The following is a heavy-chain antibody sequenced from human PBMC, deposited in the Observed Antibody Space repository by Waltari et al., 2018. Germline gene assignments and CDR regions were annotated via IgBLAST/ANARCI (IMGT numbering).Heavy chain of an antibody. Sequence: QVQLQESGPGLVKPSETLSLTCTCSGGASSSYYWSWIRQPPGKGLEWIGYIYYRGSTNYTPSIKSRVTISVDTSKNQFALKLSSVTGADTAVYYCARVTLSAFEIWGQRTMVTVSS. D-gene: IGHD4-4*01. J-gene: IGHJ3*02. V-gene: IGHV4-59*01. CDR3: ARVTLSAFEI. CDR2: IYYRGST. CDR1: GGASSSYY.